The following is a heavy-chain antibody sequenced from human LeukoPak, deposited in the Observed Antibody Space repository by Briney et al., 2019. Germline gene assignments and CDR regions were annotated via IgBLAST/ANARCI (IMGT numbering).Heavy chain of an antibody. CDR3: ARDDYGVFDAFDV. Sequence: SETLSLTCTVSGGSISSHYWSWIRQPPGKGLDWIGYIYNSGSTNYNPSLKSRVTISLDTSKNQFSLHLTSVTAADTAVYFCARDDYGVFDAFDVWGQGTVVTVSS. CDR2: IYNSGST. CDR1: GGSISSHY. J-gene: IGHJ3*01. D-gene: IGHD3-16*01. V-gene: IGHV4-59*08.